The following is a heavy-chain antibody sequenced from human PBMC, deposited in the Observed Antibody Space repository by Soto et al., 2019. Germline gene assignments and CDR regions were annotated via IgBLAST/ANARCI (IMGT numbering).Heavy chain of an antibody. CDR2: IYHSGYT. V-gene: IGHV4-30-2*01. D-gene: IGHD1-7*01. CDR3: ARDSLTGNYFDP. CDR1: GGSISRGGYA. Sequence: SETLSLTCAVSGGSISRGGYAWNWIRQPPGKGLEWIGYIYHSGYTSYNPSLKNRVTISVDKSKNQFSLTLSFVTAADTAVYYCARDSLTGNYFDPWGQG. J-gene: IGHJ5*02.